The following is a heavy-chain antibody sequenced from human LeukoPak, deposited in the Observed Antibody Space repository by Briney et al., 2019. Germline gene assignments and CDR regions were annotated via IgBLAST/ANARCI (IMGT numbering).Heavy chain of an antibody. Sequence: SQNLSLNCTVSGGSISSGGYYWSWIRQHPGKGLEWIGYIYYSGSTYYNPSLKSRVTISVDTSKNQFSLKLSSVTAADTAVYYCARGGVGLYYFDYWGQGTLVTVSS. CDR2: IYYSGST. CDR3: ARGGVGLYYFDY. CDR1: GGSISSGGYY. J-gene: IGHJ4*02. D-gene: IGHD3-16*01. V-gene: IGHV4-31*03.